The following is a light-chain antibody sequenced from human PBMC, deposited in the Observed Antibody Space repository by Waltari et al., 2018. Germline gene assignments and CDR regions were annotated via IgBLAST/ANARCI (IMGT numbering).Light chain of an antibody. CDR2: DVS. CDR1: SSDIGAFKH. Sequence: QSALTQPASVSGSPGPSITISCTGTSSDIGAFKHVSWYQQHHGKDPRLMIFDVSDRPSGVSTRFSGSKSGNTASLTISGLQAEDEADYYCLSFTSSSTWVFGGGTKLTVL. V-gene: IGLV2-14*03. J-gene: IGLJ3*02. CDR3: LSFTSSSTWV.